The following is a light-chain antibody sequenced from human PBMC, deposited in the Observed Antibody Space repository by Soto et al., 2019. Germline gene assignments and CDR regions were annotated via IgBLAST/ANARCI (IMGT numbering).Light chain of an antibody. Sequence: QSALTQPASVSGSPGQSITISCTGTSSDVGGYNYVSWYQQHPGKAPKLMIYEVSNRPSRVSNRFSGSKSGNTASLTISGLQAEDEADYYCSSYTRSSTPYVYGTGTSSPS. CDR1: SSDVGGYNY. V-gene: IGLV2-14*01. CDR2: EVS. J-gene: IGLJ1*01. CDR3: SSYTRSSTPYV.